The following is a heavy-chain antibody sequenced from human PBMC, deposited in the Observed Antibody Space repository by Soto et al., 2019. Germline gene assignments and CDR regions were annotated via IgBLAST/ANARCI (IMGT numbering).Heavy chain of an antibody. Sequence: EVQLAESGGGLVKPGGSLRLSCAASGFTFSNAWMSWVRQAPGKGLEWVGRIKTKIDGGATDYAAPVKGRFTISRDDSKNTLFLQMNSLKTEDAAGYYCATGTWNNLVGGRYYMDVWGKGTTVTVSS. J-gene: IGHJ6*03. D-gene: IGHD1-1*01. CDR2: IKTKIDGGAT. CDR3: ATGTWNNLVGGRYYMDV. V-gene: IGHV3-15*01. CDR1: GFTFSNAW.